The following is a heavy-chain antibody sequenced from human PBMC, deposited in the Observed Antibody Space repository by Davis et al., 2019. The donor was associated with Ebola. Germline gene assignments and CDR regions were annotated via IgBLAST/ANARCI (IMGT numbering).Heavy chain of an antibody. CDR1: GFTFSSYG. CDR2: IWYDGSNK. V-gene: IGHV3-33*01. CDR3: ARDLGWGSGWYVTHYFDY. Sequence: PGGSLRLSCAASGFTFSSYGMHWVRQAPGKGLEWVAVIWYDGSNKYYADSVKGRFTISRDNSKNTLYLQMNSLRAEDTAVYYCARDLGWGSGWYVTHYFDYWGQGTLVTVSS. J-gene: IGHJ4*02. D-gene: IGHD6-19*01.